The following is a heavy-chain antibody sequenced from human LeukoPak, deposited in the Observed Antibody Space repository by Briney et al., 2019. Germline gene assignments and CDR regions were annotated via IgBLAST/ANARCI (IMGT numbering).Heavy chain of an antibody. J-gene: IGHJ3*02. Sequence: SETLSLTCTVSGGSISSYYWSWIRQPPGKGLEWIGYIYYSGSTNYNPSLKSRVTISVDTSKNQFSLKLSSVTAADTAVYYCARSIGVGATGPSAFDIWGQGTMVTVSS. D-gene: IGHD1-26*01. V-gene: IGHV4-59*12. CDR3: ARSIGVGATGPSAFDI. CDR1: GGSISSYY. CDR2: IYYSGST.